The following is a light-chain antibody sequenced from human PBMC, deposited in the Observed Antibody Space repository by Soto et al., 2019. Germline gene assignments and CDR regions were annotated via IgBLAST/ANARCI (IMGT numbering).Light chain of an antibody. Sequence: DIVVTQSPATLSASPGERVTLSCRASQFVSSRLAWYQQRPGQVPRLLIDDTSTRAPGISARFSGSGSGTEFPLTISSLQSEDFAVYYCQEYIQWPPGMFGPGPTVDIK. J-gene: IGKJ1*01. V-gene: IGKV3-15*01. CDR2: DTS. CDR1: QFVSSR. CDR3: QEYIQWPPGM.